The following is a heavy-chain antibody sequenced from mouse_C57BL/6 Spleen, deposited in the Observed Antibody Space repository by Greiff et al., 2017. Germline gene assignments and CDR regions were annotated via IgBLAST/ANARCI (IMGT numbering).Heavy chain of an antibody. CDR3: ARRRLLEYYFDY. V-gene: IGHV5-6*01. Sequence: EVQLVESGGDLVKPGGSLKLSCAASGFTFSSYGMSWVRQTPDKRLEWVATISSSGSYTYYQDSVKGRFTLSRYSAKNTLYPQMISLKSEYTAMYYCARRRLLEYYFDYWGQGTTLTVSS. CDR1: GFTFSSYG. CDR2: ISSSGSYT. D-gene: IGHD3-2*02. J-gene: IGHJ2*01.